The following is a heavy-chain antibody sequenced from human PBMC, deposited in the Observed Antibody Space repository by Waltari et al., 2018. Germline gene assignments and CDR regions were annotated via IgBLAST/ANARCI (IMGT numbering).Heavy chain of an antibody. CDR3: AKDEGARLAPTFGMDA. V-gene: IGHV3-23*01. CDR2: MTASGLM. D-gene: IGHD3-3*01. CDR1: GFPFSTPP. J-gene: IGHJ6*02. Sequence: EMQLLESGGALVQPGGSLRLSGAPSGFPFSTPPLNWVRQAPGQGLEWVAVMTASGLMDYGDSVKGRFIISRDNSKNTLYLEMYRLRVEDTARYYCAKDEGARLAPTFGMDAWGQGTTVIVSS.